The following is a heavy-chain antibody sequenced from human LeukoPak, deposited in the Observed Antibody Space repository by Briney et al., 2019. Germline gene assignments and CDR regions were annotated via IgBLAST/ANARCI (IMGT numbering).Heavy chain of an antibody. CDR2: IDDTGSA. D-gene: IGHD3-10*01. J-gene: IGHJ4*02. Sequence: SEALSLTCAVSGGSFSGYSWTWIRQPPGRGLEWIGEIDDTGSATHKLSLQSRLTMSVATSKRQFSLTLTSGTAADRAVYYCAREVTYYSASGRRRYVFDFWGQGSLVTVSS. CDR3: AREVTYYSASGRRRYVFDF. CDR1: GGSFSGYS. V-gene: IGHV4-34*01.